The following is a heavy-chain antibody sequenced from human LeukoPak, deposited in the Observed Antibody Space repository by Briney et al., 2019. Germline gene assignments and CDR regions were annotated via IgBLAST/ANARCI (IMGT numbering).Heavy chain of an antibody. Sequence: SVKVSCTASGGTFSSYAISWVRQAPGQGLEWMGGIIPIFGTANYAQKFQGRVTITADESTSTAYMELSSLRSEDTAVYYCARGTYYDILTGYYPDDYWGQGTLVTVSS. V-gene: IGHV1-69*13. D-gene: IGHD3-9*01. CDR3: ARGTYYDILTGYYPDDY. CDR2: IIPIFGTA. J-gene: IGHJ4*02. CDR1: GGTFSSYA.